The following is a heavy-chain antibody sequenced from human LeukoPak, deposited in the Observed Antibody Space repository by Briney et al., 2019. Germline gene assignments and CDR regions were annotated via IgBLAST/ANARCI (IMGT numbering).Heavy chain of an antibody. CDR1: GYSFTSYW. CDR3: ARPYGGNSGGHYYMDV. D-gene: IGHD4-23*01. Sequence: GESLKISCKGSGYSFTSYWIGWVRPMPGKGLEWMGIIYPGDSDTRYSPSFQGQVTVSADKSISTAYLQWSSLKASDTAMYYCARPYGGNSGGHYYMDVWGKGTTVTVSS. J-gene: IGHJ6*03. V-gene: IGHV5-51*01. CDR2: IYPGDSDT.